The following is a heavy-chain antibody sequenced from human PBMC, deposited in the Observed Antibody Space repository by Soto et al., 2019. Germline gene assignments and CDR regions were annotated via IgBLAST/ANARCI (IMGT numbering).Heavy chain of an antibody. Sequence: QITLKESGPTRVKPTQTLTLTCTFSGFSLTSRPMGVGWIRQPPGKALEWLVFIYWDDDKRYSPSLKSRLTINXXTXGXXVVLTMTNMDPVDTATYYCAHRLSGYNWNGGYFDYWGQGALVTVSS. CDR2: IYWDDDK. CDR3: AHRLSGYNWNGGYFDY. J-gene: IGHJ4*02. V-gene: IGHV2-5*02. CDR1: GFSLTSRPMG. D-gene: IGHD1-1*01.